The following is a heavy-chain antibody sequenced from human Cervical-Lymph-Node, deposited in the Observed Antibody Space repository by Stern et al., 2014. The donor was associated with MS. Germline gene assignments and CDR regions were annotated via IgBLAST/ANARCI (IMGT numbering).Heavy chain of an antibody. V-gene: IGHV4-39*01. J-gene: IGHJ4*02. CDR1: GDSISSYTHY. CDR3: AKHACTGAACPFDL. D-gene: IGHD2-8*02. Sequence: QLQLQESGPGLVKPSETLSLTCAVSGDSISSYTHYWAWIRQPPGKGLEWIGSVYYSGATYYNPSLKSPAPISVATSKNHFSRGLNSVTAADTAVYYCAKHACTGAACPFDLWGQGTLVTVSS. CDR2: VYYSGAT.